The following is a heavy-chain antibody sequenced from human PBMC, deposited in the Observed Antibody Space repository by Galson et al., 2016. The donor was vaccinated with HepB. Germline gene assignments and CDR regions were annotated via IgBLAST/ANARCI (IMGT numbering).Heavy chain of an antibody. Sequence: SLRLSCAASRFTLSDFAVHWVRQSPGKGLEWVALISSNGYTQYYSDSVKGRFTISRDNSKNTVHLHMDSLRADDTALYSCAKGRGKYHLNAFDSWGLGTLVPVSS. J-gene: IGHJ4*02. V-gene: IGHV3-30*18. CDR1: RFTLSDFA. CDR3: AKGRGKYHLNAFDS. CDR2: ISSNGYTQ. D-gene: IGHD1-1*01.